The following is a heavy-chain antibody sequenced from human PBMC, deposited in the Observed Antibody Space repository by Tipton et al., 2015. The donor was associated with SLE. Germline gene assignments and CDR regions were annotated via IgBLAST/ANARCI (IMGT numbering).Heavy chain of an antibody. D-gene: IGHD1-26*01. J-gene: IGHJ4*02. CDR3: AGGPRGTYWGDY. Sequence: SLRLSCAASGFTVSSNYMSWVRQVPGKGLEWGAIIYRGGRTDYADSVKGRFTISRDNSKNMLYLQMNSLRADDTAVYYCAGGPRGTYWGDYWGQGTLVTVSS. V-gene: IGHV3-53*01. CDR1: GFTVSSNY. CDR2: IYRGGRT.